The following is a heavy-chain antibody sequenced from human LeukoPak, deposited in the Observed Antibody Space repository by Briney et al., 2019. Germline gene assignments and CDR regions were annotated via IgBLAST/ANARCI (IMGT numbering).Heavy chain of an antibody. CDR3: ARDLTGETYYFDY. Sequence: SETLSLTCTVSGGSISSYYWSWIRQPPGKGLEWIGYIYYSGTTNYNSSLKSRAAISVDTSKNQFSLKLTSVTAADTAVYYCARDLTGETYYFDYWGQGTLVTVSS. V-gene: IGHV4-59*01. CDR1: GGSISSYY. J-gene: IGHJ4*02. D-gene: IGHD1-1*01. CDR2: IYYSGTT.